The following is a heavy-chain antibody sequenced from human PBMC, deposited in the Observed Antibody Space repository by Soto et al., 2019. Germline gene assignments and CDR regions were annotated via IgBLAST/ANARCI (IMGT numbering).Heavy chain of an antibody. V-gene: IGHV3-30-3*01. Sequence: PGGSLRLSCAASGFTFSSYAMHWVRQAPGKGLEWVAVISYDGSNKYYADSVKGRFTISRDNSKNTLYLQMNSLRAEDTAVYYCARPRWSGSYLPFDYWGQGTLVTSPQ. CDR3: ARPRWSGSYLPFDY. CDR2: ISYDGSNK. CDR1: GFTFSSYA. D-gene: IGHD1-26*01. J-gene: IGHJ4*02.